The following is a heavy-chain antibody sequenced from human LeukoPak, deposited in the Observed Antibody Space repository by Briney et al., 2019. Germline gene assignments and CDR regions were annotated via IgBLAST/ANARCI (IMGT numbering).Heavy chain of an antibody. J-gene: IGHJ4*02. V-gene: IGHV3-30*19. CDR1: GFTFSSYG. Sequence: PGGSLRLSCAASGFTFSSYGMHWVRQAPGKGLEWVAVISYDGDNKYYADSVKGRFTISRDNSKNTLYLQMNSLRVEDTAVYYCARDWGMTTVYSFDYWGQGTLVTVSS. D-gene: IGHD4-11*01. CDR3: ARDWGMTTVYSFDY. CDR2: ISYDGDNK.